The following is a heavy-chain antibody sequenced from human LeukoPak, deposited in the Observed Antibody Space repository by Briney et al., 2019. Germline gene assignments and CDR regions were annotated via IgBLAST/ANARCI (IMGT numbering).Heavy chain of an antibody. D-gene: IGHD2-8*02. V-gene: IGHV4-4*07. Sequence: LETLSLTCTDSGGSISSYYRSGISQPAGKRLEWIGRIYTSGSTNYNPSLKSRVTISVDKSKNQFSLKLSSVTAADTAVYYCATTRVGYADFDYWGQETLVTVSS. CDR1: GGSISSYY. CDR3: ATTRVGYADFDY. J-gene: IGHJ4*02. CDR2: IYTSGST.